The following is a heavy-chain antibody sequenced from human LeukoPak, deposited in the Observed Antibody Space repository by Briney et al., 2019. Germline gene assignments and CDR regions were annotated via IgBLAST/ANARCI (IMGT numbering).Heavy chain of an antibody. J-gene: IGHJ5*02. CDR2: IYNSGST. CDR1: GYSISSGYY. V-gene: IGHV4-38-2*02. CDR3: ARDPDTAMVTGWFDP. D-gene: IGHD5-18*01. Sequence: SETLSLTCTVSGYSISSGYYWGWIRQPPGKGLEWIGIIYNSGSTNYSPSLKSRVTMSVDTSKNHFSLKLSSVTAADTAVYYCARDPDTAMVTGWFDPWGQGTLVTVSS.